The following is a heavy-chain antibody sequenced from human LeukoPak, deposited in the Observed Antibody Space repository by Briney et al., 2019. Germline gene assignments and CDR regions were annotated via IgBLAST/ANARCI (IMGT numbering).Heavy chain of an antibody. CDR3: AKDGIAARPGYYYYYMDV. J-gene: IGHJ6*03. CDR2: NSWNSGSI. D-gene: IGHD6-6*01. Sequence: GRFLRLCCASSGFTFDDYALHLVRPAPGEGLELVSGNSWNSGSIGYADSVKGRFTISRDNAKNSLYLQMNSLRAEDTALYYCAKDGIAARPGYYYYYMDVWGKGTTVTVSS. CDR1: GFTFDDYA. V-gene: IGHV3-9*01.